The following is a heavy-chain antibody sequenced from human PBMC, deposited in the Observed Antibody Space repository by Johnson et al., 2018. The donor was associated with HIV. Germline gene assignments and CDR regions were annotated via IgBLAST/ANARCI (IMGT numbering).Heavy chain of an antibody. Sequence: QVQLVESGGGVVQPGRSLRLSCAASGFSLGSFGMHWVRQAPGKGLEWVAVISYDGTEKYYAESVKARFTISRDNSKNTLYLVINRVRPEDTALYYCAKDTRYCNSATCYGAFDMWGQGTMVTVSS. D-gene: IGHD2-2*01. CDR1: GFSLGSFG. CDR3: AKDTRYCNSATCYGAFDM. J-gene: IGHJ3*02. CDR2: ISYDGTEK. V-gene: IGHV3-30*18.